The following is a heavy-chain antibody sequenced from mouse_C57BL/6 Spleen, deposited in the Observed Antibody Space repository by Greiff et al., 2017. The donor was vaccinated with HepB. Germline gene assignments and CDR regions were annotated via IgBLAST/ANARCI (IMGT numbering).Heavy chain of an antibody. CDR1: GYTFTDYY. D-gene: IGHD3-2*02. V-gene: IGHV1-26*01. CDR3: ARDSSGLAY. CDR2: INPNNGGT. J-gene: IGHJ3*01. Sequence: EVQLQQSGPELVKPGASVKISCKASGYTFTDYYMNWVKQSHGKSLEWIGDINPNNGGTSYNQKFKGKATLTVDKSSSTAYMELRSLTSEDSAVYYCARDSSGLAYWGQGTLVTVSA.